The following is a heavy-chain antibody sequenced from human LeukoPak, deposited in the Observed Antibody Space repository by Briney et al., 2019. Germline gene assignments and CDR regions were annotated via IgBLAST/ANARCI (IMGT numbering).Heavy chain of an antibody. J-gene: IGHJ4*02. CDR3: ASPYSGSGSHSRYYFDY. D-gene: IGHD3-10*01. CDR1: GFTFSSYG. V-gene: IGHV3-30*03. Sequence: GRSLRVFCAASGFTFSSYGMHWVRQAPGKGLEWVAVISYDGSNKYYADSVKGRFTISRDNSKNTLYLQMNSLRAEDTALYYCASPYSGSGSHSRYYFDYWGQGTLVTVSS. CDR2: ISYDGSNK.